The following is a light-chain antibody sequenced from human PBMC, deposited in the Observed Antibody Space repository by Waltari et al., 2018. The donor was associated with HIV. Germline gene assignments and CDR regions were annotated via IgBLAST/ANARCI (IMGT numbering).Light chain of an antibody. J-gene: IGLJ2*01. V-gene: IGLV3-25*03. Sequence: SYELTQPPSVSVSPGQTARITCSGDALPQQYAFWYQQKPGQAPIVVIYKDNERSSGFPERFSGSSSGTTVTLTISGVQAEDEADYYCQSADSSSTSIVFGGGTKLTVL. CDR3: QSADSSSTSIV. CDR1: ALPQQY. CDR2: KDN.